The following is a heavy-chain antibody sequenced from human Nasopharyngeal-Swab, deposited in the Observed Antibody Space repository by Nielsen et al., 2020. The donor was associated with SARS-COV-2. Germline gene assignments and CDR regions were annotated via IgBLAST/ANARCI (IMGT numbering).Heavy chain of an antibody. Sequence: WIRQPPGKGLEWVGRIKSKTDGGTTDYAAPVKGRFTISRDDSKNTLYLQMNSLKTEDTAVYYCTTRVEYYDFWSGYYRDYYGVDVWGQGTTVTVSS. J-gene: IGHJ6*02. CDR2: IKSKTDGGTT. CDR3: TTRVEYYDFWSGYYRDYYGVDV. V-gene: IGHV3-15*01. D-gene: IGHD3-3*01.